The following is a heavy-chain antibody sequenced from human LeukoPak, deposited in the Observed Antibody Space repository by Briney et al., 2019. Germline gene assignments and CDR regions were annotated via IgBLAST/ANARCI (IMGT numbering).Heavy chain of an antibody. J-gene: IGHJ4*02. CDR2: IRYDGNNK. CDR1: GFTFSSYG. V-gene: IGHV3-30*02. D-gene: IGHD3-10*01. Sequence: GGSLRLSCAASGFTFSSYGMHWVRQAPGKGLKWVTFIRYDGNNKYYADSVKGRFTISRDGSKNTLFLQMNSLRAEDTAVYYCARDPLLYGSGSYYSDYWGQGTLVTVSS. CDR3: ARDPLLYGSGSYYSDY.